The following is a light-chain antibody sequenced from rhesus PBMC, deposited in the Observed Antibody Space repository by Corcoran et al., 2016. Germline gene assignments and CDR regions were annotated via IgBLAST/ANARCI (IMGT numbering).Light chain of an antibody. J-gene: IGLJ1*01. V-gene: IGLV2-32*02. CDR2: EVT. CDR3: LSYGVSLSYL. CDR1: RRDIGGYTY. Sequence: QAALTQPRPVSGSPGQSVTIYCTGTRRDIGGYTYVSWYRQDPGTAPKLLIYEVTKRTSGVSDRFAGSKSGDTASLTISRPQGEDEADYSCLSYGVSLSYLFGSGTRLTV.